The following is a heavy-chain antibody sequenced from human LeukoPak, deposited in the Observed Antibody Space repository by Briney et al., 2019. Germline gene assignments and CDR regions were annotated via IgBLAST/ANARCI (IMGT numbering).Heavy chain of an antibody. Sequence: PSETLSLTCTVSGGSIRSSYYYWGWIRQPPGKGLEWIGSIYDSGSTNYSPSLKSRVTISVDTSKNQFSLKLTSVTAADTAVYYCARGLDSSYFRWGQGTLVTVSS. CDR1: GGSIRSSYYY. CDR3: ARGLDSSYFR. CDR2: IYDSGST. D-gene: IGHD6-19*01. V-gene: IGHV4-39*07. J-gene: IGHJ1*01.